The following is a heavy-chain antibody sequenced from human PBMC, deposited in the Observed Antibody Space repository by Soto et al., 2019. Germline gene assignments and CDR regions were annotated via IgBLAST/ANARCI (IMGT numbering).Heavy chain of an antibody. Sequence: GGSLSLSCAASGFTFSSYGMHWVRQAPGKGLEWVAVIWYDGSNKYYADSVKGRFTISRDNSKNTLYLQMNSLRAEDTAVYYCARSGLTTVTDRLDYWGQGTLVTVSS. J-gene: IGHJ4*02. D-gene: IGHD4-17*01. V-gene: IGHV3-33*01. CDR3: ARSGLTTVTDRLDY. CDR1: GFTFSSYG. CDR2: IWYDGSNK.